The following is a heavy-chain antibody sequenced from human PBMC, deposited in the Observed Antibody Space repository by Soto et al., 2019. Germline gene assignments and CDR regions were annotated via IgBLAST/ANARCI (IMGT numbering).Heavy chain of an antibody. D-gene: IGHD3-3*01. CDR2: INHSGST. J-gene: IGHJ4*02. CDR1: GGSFSGYY. CDR3: AKRMSEDYYDFWSGPDY. V-gene: IGHV4-34*01. Sequence: SETLSLTCAVYGGSFSGYYWSWIRQPPGKGLEWIGEINHSGSTNYNPSLKSRVTISVDTSKNQFSLKLSSVTAEDTAVYYCAKRMSEDYYDFWSGPDYWGQGTLVTVSS.